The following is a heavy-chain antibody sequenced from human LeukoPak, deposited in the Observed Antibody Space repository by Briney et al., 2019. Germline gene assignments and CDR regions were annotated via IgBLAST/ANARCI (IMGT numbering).Heavy chain of an antibody. Sequence: TGGSLRLSCAASGFTFSSYWMSWVRQAPGKGLEWVANIKQDGSEKYYVDSVKGRFTISRDNAKNSLYLQMNSLRAEDTAVYYCARDPAAVAGKGFDYWGQGTLVTVSS. CDR3: ARDPAAVAGKGFDY. D-gene: IGHD6-19*01. V-gene: IGHV3-7*03. CDR1: GFTFSSYW. J-gene: IGHJ4*02. CDR2: IKQDGSEK.